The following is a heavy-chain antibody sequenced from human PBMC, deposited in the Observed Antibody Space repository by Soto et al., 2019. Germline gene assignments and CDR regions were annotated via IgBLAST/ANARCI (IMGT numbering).Heavy chain of an antibody. V-gene: IGHV1-2*02. CDR1: GYTFTGYY. D-gene: IGHD5-18*01. Sequence: ASVKVSCKASGYTFTGYYMHWVRQAPGQGLEWMGWINPNSGGTNYAQKFQGRVTMTRDTSISTAYMELSRLRSDDTAVYYCARALKNPTAMAPVDAFDIWGQGTMVTVSS. J-gene: IGHJ3*02. CDR2: INPNSGGT. CDR3: ARALKNPTAMAPVDAFDI.